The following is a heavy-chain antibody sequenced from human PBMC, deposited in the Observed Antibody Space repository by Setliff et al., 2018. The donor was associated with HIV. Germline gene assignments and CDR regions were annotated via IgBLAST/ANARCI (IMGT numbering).Heavy chain of an antibody. CDR2: VCQRGGI. CDR1: GDSIDSPHC. CDR3: MRNSGWALGS. D-gene: IGHD3-16*01. J-gene: IGHJ4*02. V-gene: IGHV4-4*02. Sequence: PSETLSLTCTVSGDSIDSPHCWSWVRQSLEKGLGWIGEVCQRGGINYYPFFWSRAIISMDKPRSYFSLRLTSVTAADTAIYFCMRNSGWALGSWGQGILVTVSS.